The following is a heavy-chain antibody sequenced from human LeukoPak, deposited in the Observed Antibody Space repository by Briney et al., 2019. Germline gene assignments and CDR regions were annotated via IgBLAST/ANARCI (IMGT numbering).Heavy chain of an antibody. CDR1: GGSISYYY. J-gene: IGHJ5*02. V-gene: IGHV4-59*01. Sequence: PSETLSLTCTVSGGSISYYYWTWIRQSPGKGLEWLGQIYYTGRTYYNPSLERRVTISLDTSRIQFSLIMTSVTAADTAMYYCARGGTYNDILSFDPWGQGTLVSVSS. D-gene: IGHD3-9*01. CDR2: IYYTGRT. CDR3: ARGGTYNDILSFDP.